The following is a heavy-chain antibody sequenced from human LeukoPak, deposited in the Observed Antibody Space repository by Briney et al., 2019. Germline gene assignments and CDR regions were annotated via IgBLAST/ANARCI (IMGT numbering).Heavy chain of an antibody. D-gene: IGHD3-3*01. CDR2: ITGSGGRT. J-gene: IGHJ5*02. Sequence: AGGSLRLSCGASGFTFSTYAMNWVRQAPGKGLEWVSAITGSGGRTYYADSVKGRFTISRDNSKNTLYLQMNSLRAEDTAVYYCARGSRDFWSGYFGSWIRFDPWGQGTLVTVSS. CDR3: ARGSRDFWSGYFGSWIRFDP. CDR1: GFTFSTYA. V-gene: IGHV3-23*01.